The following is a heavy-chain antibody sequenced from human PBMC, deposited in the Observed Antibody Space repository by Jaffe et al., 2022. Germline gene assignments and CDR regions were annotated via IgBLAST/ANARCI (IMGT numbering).Heavy chain of an antibody. J-gene: IGHJ3*02. V-gene: IGHV3-21*01. Sequence: EVQLVESGGGLVKPGGSLRLSCAASGFTFSSYSINWVRQAPGKGLEWVSSISSSSSYIYYADSVKGRFTISRDNAKNSLYLQMNSLRAEDTAVYYCARDAGYRSTWHSVAFDIWGQGTMVTVSS. CDR3: ARDAGYRSTWHSVAFDI. CDR2: ISSSSSYI. D-gene: IGHD6-13*01. CDR1: GFTFSSYS.